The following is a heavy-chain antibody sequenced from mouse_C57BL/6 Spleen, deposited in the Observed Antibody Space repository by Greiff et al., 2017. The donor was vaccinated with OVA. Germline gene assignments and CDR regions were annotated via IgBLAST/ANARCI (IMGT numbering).Heavy chain of an antibody. J-gene: IGHJ4*01. CDR2: IYPRSGNT. CDR3: ARGHWDYYAMDY. Sequence: LVESGAELARPGASVKLSCKASGYTFTSYGISWVKQRTGQGLEWIGEIYPRSGNTYYNEKFKGKATLTADKSSSTAYMELRSLTSEDSAVYFCARGHWDYYAMDYWGQGTSVTVSS. D-gene: IGHD4-1*01. V-gene: IGHV1-81*01. CDR1: GYTFTSYG.